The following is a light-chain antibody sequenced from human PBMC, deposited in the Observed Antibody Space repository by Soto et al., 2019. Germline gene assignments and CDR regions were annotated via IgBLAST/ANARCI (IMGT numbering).Light chain of an antibody. V-gene: IGKV1-9*01. CDR3: QQLKSYPIT. CDR2: AAS. Sequence: DIQLTQSPSFLSASVGDRVTITCRASQGSSTYLGWYQQKPGKAPNLLIYAASTLQDGVPSRFSGSGSGTEFALTISSLQPEDFATYYCQQLKSYPITFGQGTRLEIK. J-gene: IGKJ5*01. CDR1: QGSSTY.